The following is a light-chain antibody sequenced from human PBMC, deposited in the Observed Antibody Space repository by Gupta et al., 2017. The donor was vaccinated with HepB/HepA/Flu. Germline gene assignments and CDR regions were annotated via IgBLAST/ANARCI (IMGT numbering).Light chain of an antibody. Sequence: QSALTQPASVSGSPGQSITISCTGTSSDVGGYNYVSWYQQHPGKAPKLMIYDVSNRPSGVSNRFSGSKSGNTASLTIXGXQAEDEXDYYCSSYTSSSTSVVFGGGTKLTVL. CDR1: SSDVGGYNY. CDR3: SSYTSSSTSVV. CDR2: DVS. V-gene: IGLV2-14*03. J-gene: IGLJ2*01.